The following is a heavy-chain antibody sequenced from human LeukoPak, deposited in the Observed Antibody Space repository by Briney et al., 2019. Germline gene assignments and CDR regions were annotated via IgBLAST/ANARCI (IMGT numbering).Heavy chain of an antibody. J-gene: IGHJ4*02. CDR2: ISAYNGNT. D-gene: IGHD3-16*01. Sequence: VRQAPGQGLEWMGWISAYNGNTNYAQKLQGTVTMTTDTSTSTAYMELRSLRSDDTAVYYCARGTPRGSYGNDYWGQGTLVTVSS. CDR3: ARGTPRGSYGNDY. V-gene: IGHV1-18*01.